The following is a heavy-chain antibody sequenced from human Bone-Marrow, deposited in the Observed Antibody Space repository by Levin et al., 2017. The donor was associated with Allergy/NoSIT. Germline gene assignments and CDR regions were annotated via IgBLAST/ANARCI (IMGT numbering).Heavy chain of an antibody. V-gene: IGHV1-69*04. J-gene: IGHJ6*03. D-gene: IGHD2-21*01. CDR1: GDTFNNYA. CDR2: IIPALGVT. Sequence: SVKVSCKASGDTFNNYAISWVRQAPGQGVEWMGRIIPALGVTNYAQNFQGRVTFTADKSTSTAYVELGSLRSDDTAIYYCAGDGLAYCGGGSCYMDRIWAAMDVWGEGTTVIVSS. CDR3: AGDGLAYCGGGSCYMDRIWAAMDV.